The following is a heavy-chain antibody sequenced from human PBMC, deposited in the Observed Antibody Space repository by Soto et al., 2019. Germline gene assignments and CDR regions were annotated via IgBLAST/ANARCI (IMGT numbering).Heavy chain of an antibody. CDR1: GFTFDDYA. Sequence: GGSLRLSCAASGFTFDDYAMHWVRQAPGKGLEWVSGISWNSGSIGYADSVKGRFTISRDNAKNSLYLQMNSLRAEDTALYYCAKGGGYVHTGYYYMDVWGKGTTVTVSS. D-gene: IGHD5-12*01. CDR2: ISWNSGSI. J-gene: IGHJ6*03. V-gene: IGHV3-9*01. CDR3: AKGGGYVHTGYYYMDV.